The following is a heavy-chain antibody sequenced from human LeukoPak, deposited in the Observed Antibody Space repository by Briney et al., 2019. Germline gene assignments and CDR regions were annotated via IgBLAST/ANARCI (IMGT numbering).Heavy chain of an antibody. D-gene: IGHD6-13*01. CDR3: TRAAAGTMVGWFDP. Sequence: PGRSLRLSCTASGFTFGDYAMSWVRQAPGKGLEWVGFIRSKAYGRTTEYAASVKGRFTTSRDDSKSIAYLQMNSLKTEDTAVYYCTRAAAGTMVGWFDPWGQGTLVTVSS. CDR2: IRSKAYGRTT. J-gene: IGHJ5*02. V-gene: IGHV3-49*04. CDR1: GFTFGDYA.